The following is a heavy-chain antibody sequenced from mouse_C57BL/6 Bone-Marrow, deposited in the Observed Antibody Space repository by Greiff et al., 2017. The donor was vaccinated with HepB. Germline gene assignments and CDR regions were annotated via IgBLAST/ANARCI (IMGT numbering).Heavy chain of an antibody. CDR2: IDPNSGGT. Sequence: VQLQQPGAELVKPGASVKLSCKASGYTFTSYWMHWVKQRPGLGLEWIGRIDPNSGGTKYNEKFKSKATLTVDKPSSTAYMQLSSLTSEDSAVYYCARYYYGSLYYFDYWGQGTTLTVSS. CDR1: GYTFTSYW. J-gene: IGHJ2*01. V-gene: IGHV1-72*01. CDR3: ARYYYGSLYYFDY. D-gene: IGHD1-1*01.